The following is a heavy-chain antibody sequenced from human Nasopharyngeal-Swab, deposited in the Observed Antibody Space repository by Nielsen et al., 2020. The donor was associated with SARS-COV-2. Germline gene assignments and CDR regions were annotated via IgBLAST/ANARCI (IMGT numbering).Heavy chain of an antibody. J-gene: IGHJ4*02. CDR3: ARDAGIAATDY. CDR1: GYTFTGYY. V-gene: IGHV1-2*06. CDR2: INPNSGGT. D-gene: IGHD6-13*01. Sequence: ASVKVSCKASGYTFTGYYMHWVRQAPGQGLEWMGRINPNSGGTNYAQKLQGRVTMTTDTSTSTAYMELRSLRSDDTAVYYCARDAGIAATDYWGQGTLVTVSS.